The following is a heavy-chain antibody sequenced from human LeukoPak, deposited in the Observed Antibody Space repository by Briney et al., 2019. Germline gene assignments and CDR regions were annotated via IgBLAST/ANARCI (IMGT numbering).Heavy chain of an antibody. CDR2: INHSGST. CDR1: GGSFSGYY. CDR3: AKEIWPTVTTPGRTYFDY. Sequence: SETLSLTCAVYGGSFSGYYWSWIRQPPGKGLEWIGEINHSGSTNYNPSLKSRVTISVDTSKNQFSLKLSSVTAADTAVYSCAKEIWPTVTTPGRTYFDYWGQGALVTVSS. J-gene: IGHJ4*02. D-gene: IGHD4-17*01. V-gene: IGHV4-34*01.